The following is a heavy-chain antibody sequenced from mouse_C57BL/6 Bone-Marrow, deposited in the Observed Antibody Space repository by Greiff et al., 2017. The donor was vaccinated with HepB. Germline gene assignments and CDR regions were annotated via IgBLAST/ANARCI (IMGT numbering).Heavy chain of an antibody. CDR1: GYTFTSYW. Sequence: QVQLQQPGAELVKPGASVKMSCKASGYTFTSYWITWVKQWPGQGLEWIGDIYPGSGSTNYNEKFKSKATLTVDTSSSTAYMQLSSLTSEDSAVYYCARLSYYYGSSDYWGQGTTLTVSS. CDR3: ARLSYYYGSSDY. CDR2: IYPGSGST. V-gene: IGHV1-55*01. J-gene: IGHJ2*01. D-gene: IGHD1-1*01.